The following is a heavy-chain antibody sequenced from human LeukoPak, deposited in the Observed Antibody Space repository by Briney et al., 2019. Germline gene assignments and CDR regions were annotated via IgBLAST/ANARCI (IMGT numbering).Heavy chain of an antibody. CDR3: AKRDGPRRTTVKSETYYFDY. V-gene: IGHV3-21*04. D-gene: IGHD4-17*01. CDR2: ISSSSSYI. J-gene: IGHJ4*02. Sequence: TGGSLRLSCAASGFTFSSYSMNWVRQAPGKGLEWVSSISSSSSYIYYADSVKGRFTISRDNSKNTLYLQMNSLRAEDTAVYYCAKRDGPRRTTVKSETYYFDYWGQGTLVTVSS. CDR1: GFTFSSYS.